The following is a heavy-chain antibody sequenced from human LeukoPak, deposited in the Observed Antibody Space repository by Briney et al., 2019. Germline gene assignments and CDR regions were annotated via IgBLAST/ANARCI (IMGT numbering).Heavy chain of an antibody. CDR3: AREGIFEDYYDSSGFDY. D-gene: IGHD3-22*01. V-gene: IGHV1-69*05. CDR2: IIPIFGTA. CDR1: GGTFSSYA. Sequence: SVKVSCKASGGTFSSYAISWVRQAPGQGLEWMGGIIPIFGTANYAQKFQGKVTITTDESTSTAYMELSSLRSEDTAVYYCAREGIFEDYYDSSGFDYWGQGTLVTVSS. J-gene: IGHJ4*02.